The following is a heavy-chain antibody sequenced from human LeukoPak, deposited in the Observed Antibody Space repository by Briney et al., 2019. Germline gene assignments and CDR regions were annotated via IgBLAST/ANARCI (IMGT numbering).Heavy chain of an antibody. J-gene: IGHJ3*02. CDR3: ARLAYSSSSAAFDI. V-gene: IGHV4-59*01. D-gene: IGHD6-6*01. CDR2: IYYSGST. Sequence: PSETLSLTCTVSGGSISTDYWSWIRQPPGKGLEWIGYIYYSGSTNYNPSLKSRVTISVDTSKNQFSLKLSSVTAADTAVSYCARLAYSSSSAAFDIWGQGTMVTVSS. CDR1: GGSISTDY.